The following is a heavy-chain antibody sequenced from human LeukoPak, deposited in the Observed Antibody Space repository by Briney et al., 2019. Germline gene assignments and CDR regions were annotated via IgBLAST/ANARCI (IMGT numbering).Heavy chain of an antibody. CDR2: INWNGGST. Sequence: GGSLRLSCAASGFTFDDYGMSWVRQAPGKGLEWVSGINWNGGSTGYADSVKGRFTISRDNAKNSLYLQMNSLRAEDTALYYCASTTYYYDSSGYYFDYWGQGTLVTVSS. CDR3: ASTTYYYDSSGYYFDY. CDR1: GFTFDDYG. D-gene: IGHD3-22*01. V-gene: IGHV3-20*04. J-gene: IGHJ4*02.